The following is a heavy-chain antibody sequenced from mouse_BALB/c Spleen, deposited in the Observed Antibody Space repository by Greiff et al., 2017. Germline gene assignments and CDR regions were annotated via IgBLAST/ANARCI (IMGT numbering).Heavy chain of an antibody. CDR1: GFTFSSYA. D-gene: IGHD2-1*01. V-gene: IGHV5-6-5*01. CDR2: ISSGGST. J-gene: IGHJ2*01. CDR3: ARGYGNQYYFDY. Sequence: EVKVVESGGGLMKPGGSLKLSCAASGFTFSSYAMSWVRQTPEKRLEWVASISSGGSTYYPDSVKGRFTISRDNARNILYLQMSSLRSEDTAMYYCARGYGNQYYFDYWGQGTTLTVSS.